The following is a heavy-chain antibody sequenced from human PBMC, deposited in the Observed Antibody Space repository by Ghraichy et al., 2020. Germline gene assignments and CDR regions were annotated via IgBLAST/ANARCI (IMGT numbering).Heavy chain of an antibody. CDR3: AKPSNYYDSSGYYD. J-gene: IGHJ4*02. CDR2: ISGSGGST. D-gene: IGHD3-22*01. V-gene: IGHV3-23*01. CDR1: GFTFSSYA. Sequence: LSLTCAASGFTFSSYAMSWVRQAPGKGLEWVSAISGSGGSTYYADSVKGRFTISRDNSKNTLYLQMNSLRAEDTAVYYCAKPSNYYDSSGYYDWGQGTLVTVSS.